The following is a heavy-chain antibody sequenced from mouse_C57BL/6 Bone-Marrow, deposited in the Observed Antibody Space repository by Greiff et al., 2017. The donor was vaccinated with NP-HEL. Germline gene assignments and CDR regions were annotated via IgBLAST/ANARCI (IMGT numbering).Heavy chain of an antibody. J-gene: IGHJ2*01. CDR3: ARNAHYYASSDY. CDR1: GYTFTSYW. D-gene: IGHD1-1*01. Sequence: QVQLQQSGAELVKPGASVKMSCKASGYTFTSYWITWVKQRPGQGLEWIGDIYPGSGSTNYNEKFKSKATLTVDTPSSTAYMQLSSLTSADSAVYYCARNAHYYASSDYWGQGTPLTVSS. V-gene: IGHV1-55*01. CDR2: IYPGSGST.